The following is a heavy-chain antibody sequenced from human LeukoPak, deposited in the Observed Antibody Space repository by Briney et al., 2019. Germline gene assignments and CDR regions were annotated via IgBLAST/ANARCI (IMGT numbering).Heavy chain of an antibody. Sequence: SETLSLTCTVSGGPISSSSYYWGWIRQPPGKGLEWIGSIYYSGSTYYNPSLKSRVTITVDTSKNQFSLKLSSVTAADTAVYYCARLVLSYGNAFDHWGQGTLVTASS. V-gene: IGHV4-39*01. CDR2: IYYSGST. CDR1: GGPISSSSYY. J-gene: IGHJ4*02. CDR3: ARLVLSYGNAFDH. D-gene: IGHD3-16*01.